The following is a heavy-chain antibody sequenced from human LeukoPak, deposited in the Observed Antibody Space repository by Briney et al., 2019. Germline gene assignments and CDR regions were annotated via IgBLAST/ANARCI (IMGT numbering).Heavy chain of an antibody. D-gene: IGHD3-22*01. V-gene: IGHV3-23*01. CDR3: AKELTMTMIVVVITGYFDY. CDR2: ISGSGGST. CDR1: GFTFRRYA. J-gene: IGHJ4*02. Sequence: GGSLRLSCAASGFTFRRYAMSGVRQAPAKGLEGGSAISGSGGSTYYADSVKGRFTISRDNPKNTLYLQMNSLRAEDTAVYYCAKELTMTMIVVVITGYFDYWGQGTLVTVSS.